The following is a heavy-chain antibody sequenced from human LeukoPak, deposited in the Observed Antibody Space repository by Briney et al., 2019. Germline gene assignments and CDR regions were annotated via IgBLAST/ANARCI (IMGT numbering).Heavy chain of an antibody. CDR2: IKQDGSEK. V-gene: IGHV3-7*01. Sequence: PGGSLRLSCAASGFTFSSYWMSWVRQAPGKGLEWVANIKQDGSEKYYVDSVKGRFTISRDNAKNSLYLQMNSLRAEDTAVYYCAREVSGGSGSSPPNTYYYYMDVWGKGTTVTVSS. J-gene: IGHJ6*03. CDR3: AREVSGGSGSSPPNTYYYYMDV. CDR1: GFTFSSYW. D-gene: IGHD3-10*01.